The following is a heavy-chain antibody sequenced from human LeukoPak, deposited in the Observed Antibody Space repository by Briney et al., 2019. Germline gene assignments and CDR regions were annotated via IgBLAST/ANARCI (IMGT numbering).Heavy chain of an antibody. Sequence: ASVKVSRKVSGYTLTELSMHRVRQAPGKGLEWMGGFDPEDGETIYAQKFQGRVTMTEDTSTDTAYMELSSLRSEDTAVYYCATVRPYCGGDCLIELDYWGQGTLVTVSS. CDR2: FDPEDGET. D-gene: IGHD2-21*02. CDR3: ATVRPYCGGDCLIELDY. CDR1: GYTLTELS. V-gene: IGHV1-24*01. J-gene: IGHJ4*02.